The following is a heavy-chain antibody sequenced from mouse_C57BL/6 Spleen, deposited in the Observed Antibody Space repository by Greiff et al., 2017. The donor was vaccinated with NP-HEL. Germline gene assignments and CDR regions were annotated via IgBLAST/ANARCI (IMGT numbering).Heavy chain of an antibody. Sequence: EVQLQQSGAELVRPGASVKLSCTASGFNIKDYYMHWVKQRPEQGLEWIGRIDPEDGDTEYAPKFQGKATMTADTSSNTAYLQLSSLTSEDTAVYYCTTCGAYGRIAMDYWGQGTSVTVSS. CDR1: GFNIKDYY. D-gene: IGHD1-1*01. V-gene: IGHV14-1*01. CDR3: TTCGAYGRIAMDY. J-gene: IGHJ4*01. CDR2: IDPEDGDT.